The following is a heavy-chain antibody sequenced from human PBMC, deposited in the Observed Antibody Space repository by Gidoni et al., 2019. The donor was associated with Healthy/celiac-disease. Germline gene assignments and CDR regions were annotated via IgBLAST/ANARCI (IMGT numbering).Heavy chain of an antibody. V-gene: IGHV3-30*18. J-gene: IGHJ3*02. CDR1: GFTFSSYG. D-gene: IGHD6-13*01. CDR2: ISYDGSNK. CDR3: AKTKAGTHAFDI. Sequence: QVQLVESGGGVVQPGRSLRLSCAAPGFTFSSYGMHWVRQAPGKGLEWVAVISYDGSNKYYADSVKGRFTISRDNSKNTLYLQMNSLRAEDTAVYYCAKTKAGTHAFDIWGQGTMVTVSS.